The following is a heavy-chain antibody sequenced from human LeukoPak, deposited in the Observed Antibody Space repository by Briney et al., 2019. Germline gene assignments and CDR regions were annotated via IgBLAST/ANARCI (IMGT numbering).Heavy chain of an antibody. CDR1: GFTFSNYG. D-gene: IGHD5-24*01. J-gene: IGHJ4*02. CDR3: ARGAGYNYPYYFDY. Sequence: GGSLRLSCAGSGFTFSNYGVSWLRQAPGEGLEWVSTISGSGASTYYADSVQGRFTISRDNSKNTLFLQMNSLRAEDTAVYYCARGAGYNYPYYFDYWGQGTLVTVSS. V-gene: IGHV3-23*01. CDR2: ISGSGAST.